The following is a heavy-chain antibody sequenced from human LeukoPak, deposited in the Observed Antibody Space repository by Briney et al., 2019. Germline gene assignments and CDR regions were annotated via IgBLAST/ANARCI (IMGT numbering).Heavy chain of an antibody. D-gene: IGHD2-2*01. J-gene: IGHJ4*02. V-gene: IGHV1-2*02. CDR2: INPNSGGT. CDR3: AREPIVVVPAATDY. CDR1: GYTFTGYY. Sequence: ASVKVSCKACGYTFTGYYMHWVRQAPGQGLEWMGWINPNSGGTNYAQKFQGRVTMTRDTSISTAYMELSRLRSDDTAVYYCAREPIVVVPAATDYWGQGTLVTVSS.